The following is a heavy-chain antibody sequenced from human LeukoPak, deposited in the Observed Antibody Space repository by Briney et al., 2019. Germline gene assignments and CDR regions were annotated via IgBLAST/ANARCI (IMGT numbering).Heavy chain of an antibody. CDR3: ARGLWFGEFKLYYMDV. D-gene: IGHD3-10*01. J-gene: IGHJ6*03. CDR1: GGSISSGSYY. CDR2: IYTSGST. Sequence: SETLSLTCTVSGGSISSGSYYWSWIRQPAGKGLEWIGRIYTSGSTNYNPSLKSRVTISVDTSKNQFSLKLSSVTAADTAVYYCARGLWFGEFKLYYMDVWGKGTTVTISS. V-gene: IGHV4-61*02.